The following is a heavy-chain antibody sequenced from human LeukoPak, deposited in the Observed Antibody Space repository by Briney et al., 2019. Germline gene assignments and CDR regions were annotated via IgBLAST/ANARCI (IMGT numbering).Heavy chain of an antibody. Sequence: PSETPSLTCAVYGGSFSGYYWSWIRQPPGKGLEWIGEINHSGSTNYNPSLKSRVTISVDTSKNQFSLKLSSVTAADTAVYYCARGMYSSGWYEGTFGYWGQGTLVTVSS. V-gene: IGHV4-34*01. CDR3: ARGMYSSGWYEGTFGY. CDR2: INHSGST. CDR1: GGSFSGYY. J-gene: IGHJ4*02. D-gene: IGHD6-19*01.